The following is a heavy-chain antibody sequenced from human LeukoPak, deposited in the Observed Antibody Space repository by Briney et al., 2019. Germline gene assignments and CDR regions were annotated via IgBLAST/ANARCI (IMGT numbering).Heavy chain of an antibody. J-gene: IGHJ5*02. D-gene: IGHD4-23*01. CDR1: GGSVSSDSYF. CDR2: IYSSGST. Sequence: SETLSLTCSVSGGSVSSDSYFWNWVRQPPGKGLEWIGYIYSSGSTNYNPSLKSRVTISVDTSKNQFSLKLSSVTAADTAVYYCARTVARQAGGWFDPWGQGTLVTVSS. V-gene: IGHV4-61*01. CDR3: ARTVARQAGGWFDP.